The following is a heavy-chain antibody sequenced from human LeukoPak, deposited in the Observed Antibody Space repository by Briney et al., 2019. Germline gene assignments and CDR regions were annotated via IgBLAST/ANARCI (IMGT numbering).Heavy chain of an antibody. CDR2: ISGSGGST. V-gene: IGHV3-23*01. J-gene: IGHJ4*02. Sequence: GGSLRLSCAASGFTFSSYAMSRVRQAPGKGLEWVSAISGSGGSTYYADSVKGRFTISRDNSKNTLYLQMNSLRAEDTAVYYCANGITMVRGVPDYWGQGTLVTVSS. D-gene: IGHD3-10*01. CDR3: ANGITMVRGVPDY. CDR1: GFTFSSYA.